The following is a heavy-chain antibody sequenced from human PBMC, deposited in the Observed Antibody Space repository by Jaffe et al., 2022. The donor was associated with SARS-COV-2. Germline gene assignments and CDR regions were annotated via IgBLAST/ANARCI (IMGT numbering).Heavy chain of an antibody. V-gene: IGHV3-30*18. CDR3: AKDLGYCSGGSCYSEDY. D-gene: IGHD2-15*01. CDR2: ISYDGSNK. J-gene: IGHJ4*02. Sequence: QVQLVESGGGVVQPGRSLRLSCAASGFTFSSYGMHWVRQAPGKGLEWVAVISYDGSNKYYADSVKGRFTISRDNSKNTLYLQMNSLRAEDTAVYYCAKDLGYCSGGSCYSEDYWGQGTLVTVSS. CDR1: GFTFSSYG.